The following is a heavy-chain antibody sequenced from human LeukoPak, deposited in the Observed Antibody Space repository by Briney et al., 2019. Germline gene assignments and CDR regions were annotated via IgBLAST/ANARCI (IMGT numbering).Heavy chain of an antibody. CDR2: IKQDGSEK. CDR1: GFTFSSYW. Sequence: PGGSLRLSCAASGFTFSSYWMSWVRQAPGKGLEWVANIKQDGSEKYYVDSVKGRFTISRDNAKNSLYLQMNSLRAEDTALYYCARDSRCELPDYFDYWGQGTLLTVSS. J-gene: IGHJ4*02. CDR3: ARDSRCELPDYFDY. D-gene: IGHD1-26*01. V-gene: IGHV3-7*01.